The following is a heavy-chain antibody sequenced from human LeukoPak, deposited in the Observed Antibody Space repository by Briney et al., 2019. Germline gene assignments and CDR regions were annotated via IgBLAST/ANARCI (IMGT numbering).Heavy chain of an antibody. J-gene: IGHJ4*02. CDR2: IIPIFGTA. D-gene: IGHD7-27*01. Sequence: ASVKVSCKASGGTFSSYAISWARQAPGQGLEWMGGIIPIFGTANYAQKFQGRVTITADESTSTAYMELSSLRSEDTAVYYCAGDSTGDLGYWGQGTLVTVSS. CDR3: AGDSTGDLGY. CDR1: GGTFSSYA. V-gene: IGHV1-69*13.